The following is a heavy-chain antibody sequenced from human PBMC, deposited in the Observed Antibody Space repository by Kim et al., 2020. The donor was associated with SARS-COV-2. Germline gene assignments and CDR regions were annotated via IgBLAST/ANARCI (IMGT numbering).Heavy chain of an antibody. V-gene: IGHV3-23*01. CDR3: LKGGWGWIWDH. Sequence: GGSLRLSCTTSGFTFTGHAMSWVRQAPGKGLEWVSSIDGSDGTTYYVDSVKGRFTISRDNSKNTLYLQMSALRADDTAGYYCLKGGWGWIWDHWGQGTLV. D-gene: IGHD2-21*01. CDR2: IDGSDGTT. CDR1: GFTFTGHA. J-gene: IGHJ4*02.